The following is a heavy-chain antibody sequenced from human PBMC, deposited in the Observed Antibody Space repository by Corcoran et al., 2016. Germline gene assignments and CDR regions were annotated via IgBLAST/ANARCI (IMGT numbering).Heavy chain of an antibody. CDR2: IFSNDEK. D-gene: IGHD4-4*01. CDR1: GFSLSNARMG. V-gene: IGHV2-26*01. CDR3: ARIPGDYSNYVFDY. J-gene: IGHJ4*02. Sequence: QLTLKESGPVLVKPTETLTLTCTVSGFSLSNARMGVSWIRQPPGKALEWLAHIFSNDEKYYNTSLKSRLTISKDTSKSQVVLTMTNMDPVDTATYYCARIPGDYSNYVFDYWGQGTLVTVSS.